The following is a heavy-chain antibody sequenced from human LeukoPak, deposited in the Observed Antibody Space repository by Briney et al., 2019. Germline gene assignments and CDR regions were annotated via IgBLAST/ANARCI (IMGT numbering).Heavy chain of an antibody. CDR1: GFTVSNKY. Sequence: GGSLRLSCAASGFTVSNKYMTWVRQAPGKGLEWVSLIYSDGRTYYTDSVKGRFTISRDNSQNTLYLQVTSLRAEDTAVYYCARSSGWYHRGPDYYYYYMDVWGKGTTVTVS. V-gene: IGHV3-53*01. J-gene: IGHJ6*03. CDR2: IYSDGRT. D-gene: IGHD6-19*01. CDR3: ARSSGWYHRGPDYYYYYMDV.